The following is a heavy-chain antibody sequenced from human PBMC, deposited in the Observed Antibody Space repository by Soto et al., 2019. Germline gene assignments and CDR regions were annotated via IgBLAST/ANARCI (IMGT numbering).Heavy chain of an antibody. CDR3: ARDSTTVVTRDAFDI. Sequence: PGGSLRLSCAASGFTFSSYAMHWVRQAPGKGLEWAAVISYDGSNKYYADSVKGRFTISRDNSKNTLYLQMNSLRAEDTAVYYCARDSTTVVTRDAFDIWGQGTMVTVSS. V-gene: IGHV3-30-3*01. CDR2: ISYDGSNK. J-gene: IGHJ3*02. CDR1: GFTFSSYA. D-gene: IGHD4-17*01.